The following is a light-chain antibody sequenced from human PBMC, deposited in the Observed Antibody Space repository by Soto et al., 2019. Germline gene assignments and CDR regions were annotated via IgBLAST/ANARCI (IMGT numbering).Light chain of an antibody. CDR1: QSVAAS. CDR2: DVS. CDR3: QQYDYSRT. J-gene: IGKJ1*01. V-gene: IGKV1-5*01. Sequence: GDSVTITCRASQSVAASLAWYQQKPEEAPKLLIYDVSNLETGVPSRFSGSGSGTEFSLTIRSLQPDDFASYYCQQYDYSRTFGQGTKVDIK.